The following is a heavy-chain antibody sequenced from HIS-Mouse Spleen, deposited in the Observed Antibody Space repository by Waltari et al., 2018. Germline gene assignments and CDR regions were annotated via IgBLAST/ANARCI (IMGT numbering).Heavy chain of an antibody. CDR1: GFTVSSNY. J-gene: IGHJ4*02. CDR2: IYSGGST. V-gene: IGHV3-66*01. Sequence: EVQLVESGGGLVQPGGSLRLSCAASGFTVSSNYMSWVRQAPGKGLEWVSVIYSGGSTYYADSVKGRFTISRDNSKNTLYLQMNSLRAEDTAVYYCARENPRYSGYDYWGQGTLVTVSS. CDR3: ARENPRYSGYDY. D-gene: IGHD5-12*01.